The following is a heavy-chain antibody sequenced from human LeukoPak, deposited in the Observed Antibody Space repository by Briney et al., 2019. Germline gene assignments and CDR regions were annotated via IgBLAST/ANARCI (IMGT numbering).Heavy chain of an antibody. Sequence: SETLSLTCTVSGGSISSYYWSWIRQPPGKGLEWIGYIYYSGSTNYNPSLKSRVTISVDTSKNQFSLKLSSVTAADTAVYYCARDLAVAGTGLDYWGLGTLVTVSS. D-gene: IGHD6-19*01. J-gene: IGHJ4*02. CDR1: GGSISSYY. V-gene: IGHV4-59*01. CDR3: ARDLAVAGTGLDY. CDR2: IYYSGST.